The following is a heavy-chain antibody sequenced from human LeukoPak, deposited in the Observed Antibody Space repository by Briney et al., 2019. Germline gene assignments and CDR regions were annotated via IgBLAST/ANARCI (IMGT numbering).Heavy chain of an antibody. J-gene: IGHJ5*02. CDR3: AKEPQQLVQENWFDP. D-gene: IGHD6-13*01. CDR2: ISYDGSNK. V-gene: IGHV3-30*18. Sequence: GGSLRLSCAASGLTFSSYGMHWVRQAPGKGLEWVAVISYDGSNKYYADSVKGRFTISRDNSKNTLYLQMNSLRAEDTAVYYCAKEPQQLVQENWFDPWGQGTLVTVSS. CDR1: GLTFSSYG.